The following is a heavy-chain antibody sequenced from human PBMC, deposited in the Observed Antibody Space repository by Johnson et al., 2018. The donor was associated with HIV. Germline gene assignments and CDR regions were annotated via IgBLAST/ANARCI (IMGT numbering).Heavy chain of an antibody. V-gene: IGHV3-30-3*01. D-gene: IGHD3-10*01. J-gene: IGHJ3*02. Sequence: QVQLVESGGGVVQPGRSLRLSCAASGFRFSTYALHWVRQTPGKGLEWVALISEDGSNIYYADSVKGRFTISRDNSENTLYRQMNSLRAEDTAVYYCAKEMEGYYGSGKGDAFDIWVQGTMVRVSS. CDR3: AKEMEGYYGSGKGDAFDI. CDR1: GFRFSTYA. CDR2: ISEDGSNI.